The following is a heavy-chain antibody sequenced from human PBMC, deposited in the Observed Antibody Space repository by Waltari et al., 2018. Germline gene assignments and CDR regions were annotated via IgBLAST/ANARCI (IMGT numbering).Heavy chain of an antibody. Sequence: VQLVESGGGLVKPGGSLRLSCTGSGFSFDNFAMHWVRQAPGKGLEWVAGISWDSRAIGYADSVKGRFTISRDNARNSVYLQMNSLRSEDMALYYCAKGVSSWYSFGMDVWGQGTTVTVSS. D-gene: IGHD6-13*01. CDR3: AKGVSSWYSFGMDV. CDR2: ISWDSRAI. J-gene: IGHJ6*02. CDR1: GFSFDNFA. V-gene: IGHV3-9*03.